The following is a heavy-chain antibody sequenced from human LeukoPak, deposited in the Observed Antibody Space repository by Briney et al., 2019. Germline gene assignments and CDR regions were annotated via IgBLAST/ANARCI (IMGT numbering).Heavy chain of an antibody. V-gene: IGHV3-15*01. J-gene: IGHJ4*02. D-gene: IGHD3-3*01. CDR3: TTGIFGVVNC. CDR2: IKSKTDGGTT. Sequence: GGSLRLSCAASGFTISRYYMSWVRQAPGKGLEWVGRIKSKTDGGTTDYAAPVKGRFTISRDDSENTLYLQMNSLETEDTAVYYCTTGIFGVVNCWGQGTLVTVSS. CDR1: GFTISRYY.